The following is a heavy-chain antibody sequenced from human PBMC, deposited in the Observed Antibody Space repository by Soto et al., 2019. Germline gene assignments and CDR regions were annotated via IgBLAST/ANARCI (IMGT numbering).Heavy chain of an antibody. CDR1: GGSISSYY. V-gene: IGHV4-59*08. Sequence: PSETLSLTCTVSGGSISSYYWSWIRQPPGKGLEWIGYIHYSGSTNYNPSIKSRVTITVDTSKNQFSLKLSSVTAADTAVYYCARRGYCSSTSCYNYYYMDVWGKGTTVTVSS. J-gene: IGHJ6*03. CDR2: IHYSGST. D-gene: IGHD2-2*02. CDR3: ARRGYCSSTSCYNYYYMDV.